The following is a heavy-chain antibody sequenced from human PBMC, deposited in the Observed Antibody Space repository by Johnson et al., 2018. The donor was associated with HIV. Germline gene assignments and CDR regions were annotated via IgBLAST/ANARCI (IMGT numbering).Heavy chain of an antibody. J-gene: IGHJ3*02. V-gene: IGHV3-33*06. CDR2: IRYDGYYT. CDR1: GFTYSTYG. Sequence: QMLLVESGGGVVQPGRSLRLYCAASGFTYSTYGMYWVRQAPGKGLEWVALIRYDGYYTKYADSVKGRFTISRDNSKNMLFLQMSSLRAEDTAVYYCAKDLEGHDVFDIWGQGTAVTVSS. CDR3: AKDLEGHDVFDI. D-gene: IGHD3-3*01.